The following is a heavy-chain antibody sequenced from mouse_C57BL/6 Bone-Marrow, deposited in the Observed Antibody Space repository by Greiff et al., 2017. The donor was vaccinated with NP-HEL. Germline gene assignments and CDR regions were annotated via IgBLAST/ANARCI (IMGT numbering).Heavy chain of an antibody. CDR3: ARHGYAMDY. Sequence: EVKLQESGGGLVQPGGSLKLSCAASGFTFSDYYMYWVRQTPEKRLEWVAYISNGGGSTYYPNTVKGRFTISRDHAKNTLYLQMSRRKSEDTAMYYCARHGYAMDYWGQGTSGTVSS. J-gene: IGHJ4*01. CDR2: ISNGGGST. V-gene: IGHV5-12*01. CDR1: GFTFSDYY.